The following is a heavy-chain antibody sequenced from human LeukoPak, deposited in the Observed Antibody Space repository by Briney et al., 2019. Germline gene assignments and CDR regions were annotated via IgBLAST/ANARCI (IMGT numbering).Heavy chain of an antibody. D-gene: IGHD3-22*01. CDR3: AKEGLYYYDSSGYTEGYFDY. Sequence: GGSLRLSCAASGFTFSSYGMHWVRQAPGKGLEWVAVISYDGSNKYYADSVKGRFTISRDNSKSTLYLQMNSLRAEDTAVYYCAKEGLYYYDSSGYTEGYFDYWGQGTLVTVSS. CDR1: GFTFSSYG. CDR2: ISYDGSNK. J-gene: IGHJ4*02. V-gene: IGHV3-30*18.